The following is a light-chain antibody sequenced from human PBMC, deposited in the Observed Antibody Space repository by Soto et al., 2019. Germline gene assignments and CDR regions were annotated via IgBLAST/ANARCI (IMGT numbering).Light chain of an antibody. V-gene: IGLV2-14*01. CDR1: SSDVGGYNY. CDR2: DVS. Sequence: QSALTQPASVSGSPGQSITISCTGTSSDVGGYNYVSWYQQHPGKAPKLMFYDVSNRPSGVSNRFSGSKSGNTASLTISGLQAEDEADYYCSSYTSSSTPHVVFGGGTKLTVL. J-gene: IGLJ2*01. CDR3: SSYTSSSTPHVV.